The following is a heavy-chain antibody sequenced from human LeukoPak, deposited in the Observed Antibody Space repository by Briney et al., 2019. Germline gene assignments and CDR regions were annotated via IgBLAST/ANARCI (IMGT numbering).Heavy chain of an antibody. CDR3: ASRVGITIFGVGRPFDY. Sequence: GSLTLSCAASGFTFSGYAMSWVRQAPGKGLEWVSAISGSGGSTYYADFVKGRFTISRDNSKNTLYRQMNSRRAEDTAVYYCASRVGITIFGVGRPFDYWGQGTLVTVSS. D-gene: IGHD3-3*01. V-gene: IGHV3-23*01. J-gene: IGHJ4*02. CDR2: ISGSGGST. CDR1: GFTFSGYA.